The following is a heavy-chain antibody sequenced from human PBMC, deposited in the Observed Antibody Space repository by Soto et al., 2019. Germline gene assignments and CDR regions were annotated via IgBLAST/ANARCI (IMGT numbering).Heavy chain of an antibody. Sequence: GGSLRLSCAASGLTVSSNYMSWVRQATGKGLEWMSIIYSDGNTYYADSVKGRFTISRDNSKNTLYLQMNSLRAEDTAVYYCARDGYNSNWFATWGQGTLVTVSS. J-gene: IGHJ5*02. V-gene: IGHV3-53*01. D-gene: IGHD6-13*01. CDR3: ARDGYNSNWFAT. CDR2: IYSDGNT. CDR1: GLTVSSNY.